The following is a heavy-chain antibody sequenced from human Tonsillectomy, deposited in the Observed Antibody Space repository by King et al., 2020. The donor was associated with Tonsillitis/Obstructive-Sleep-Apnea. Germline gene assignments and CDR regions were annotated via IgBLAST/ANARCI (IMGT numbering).Heavy chain of an antibody. V-gene: IGHV4-34*01. Sequence: VQLQQWGAGLLKPSETLSLTCAVYGGSFSGYYWSWIRQPPGKVLEWIGEISHSGSTSHDPSLQSRVTISLDMSKNQFSLKLSSVTAADTAVYYCARGAQWGYWGQGTLVTVSS. D-gene: IGHD1-26*01. CDR3: ARGAQWGY. CDR1: GGSFSGYY. J-gene: IGHJ4*02. CDR2: ISHSGST.